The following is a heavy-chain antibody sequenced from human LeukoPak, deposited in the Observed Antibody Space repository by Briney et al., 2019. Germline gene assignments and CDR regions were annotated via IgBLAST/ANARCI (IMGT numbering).Heavy chain of an antibody. CDR3: ARVRAISGTYAFDV. CDR1: GLTFSSYW. V-gene: IGHV3-74*03. CDR2: INTDGTST. Sequence: PGGSLRLSCAASGLTFSSYWMHWVRQVPGKGLVWVSRINTDGTSTTYADSVKGRFTISRDNAKNTLYLQMNSLRAEDTAIYYCARVRAISGTYAFDVWGQGTLVTVSS. J-gene: IGHJ3*01. D-gene: IGHD2-2*01.